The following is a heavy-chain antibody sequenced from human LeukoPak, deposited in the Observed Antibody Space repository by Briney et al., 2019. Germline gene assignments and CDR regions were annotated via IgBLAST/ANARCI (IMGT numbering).Heavy chain of an antibody. CDR3: ARDRGRYYDSRGFYWGYYFDS. CDR1: GFTFSSYA. D-gene: IGHD3-22*01. V-gene: IGHV3-23*01. Sequence: GGSLRLSCAASGFTFSSYAMSWVRQAPGKGLEWVSAISGSGDSTYYADSVMGPFTISRDHSKDTLYLQMSSVRVDATAVYYCARDRGRYYDSRGFYWGYYFDSWGQGILVTVST. J-gene: IGHJ4*02. CDR2: ISGSGDST.